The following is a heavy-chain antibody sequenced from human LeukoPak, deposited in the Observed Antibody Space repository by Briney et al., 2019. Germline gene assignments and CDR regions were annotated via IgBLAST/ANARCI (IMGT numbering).Heavy chain of an antibody. D-gene: IGHD3-16*01. CDR1: GFTFSDYY. J-gene: IGHJ5*01. CDR2: ISSSGSIM. Sequence: GGSLRLSCAASGFTFSDYYMSWIRQAPGKGLEWVSYISSSGSIMYYADSLNDRFTISRDNAKNSLYLQMNSLRAEDTAVYYCARALSYANWFDSWGQGTLVTVSS. CDR3: ARALSYANWFDS. V-gene: IGHV3-11*04.